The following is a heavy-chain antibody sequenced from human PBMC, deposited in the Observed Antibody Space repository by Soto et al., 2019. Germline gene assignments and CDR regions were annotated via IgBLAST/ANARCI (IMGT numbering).Heavy chain of an antibody. D-gene: IGHD2-2*01. CDR1: GFTFSNYG. Sequence: GGSLRLSCAASGFTFSNYGMSWVRQAPGKGLEWVSAISASGGRTYYADSVKGRFTISRDNSKNTLFLQMNSLRAEDTAVFYCARAAPPRYCTTTSCSQSDPYYYYGMDVWGQGTPVTVSS. J-gene: IGHJ6*02. CDR2: ISASGGRT. V-gene: IGHV3-23*01. CDR3: ARAAPPRYCTTTSCSQSDPYYYYGMDV.